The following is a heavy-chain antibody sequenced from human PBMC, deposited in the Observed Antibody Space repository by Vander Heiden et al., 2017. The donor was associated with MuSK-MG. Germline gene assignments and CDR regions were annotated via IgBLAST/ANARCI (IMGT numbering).Heavy chain of an antibody. V-gene: IGHV5-51*01. CDR2: IYPGSSDP. J-gene: IGHJ6*02. Sequence: VQLVQSGAEVKKPGEALRISGKGSGYSFPSYWTGWVGQIPGKGLEWMGIIYPGSSDPSDGPSCRGQVTISADKSISTAYLQGSSLKASDTAMYYCARRAGSYYYYGMDVWGQGTTVTVSS. CDR1: GYSFPSYW. D-gene: IGHD1-1*01. CDR3: ARRAGSYYYYGMDV.